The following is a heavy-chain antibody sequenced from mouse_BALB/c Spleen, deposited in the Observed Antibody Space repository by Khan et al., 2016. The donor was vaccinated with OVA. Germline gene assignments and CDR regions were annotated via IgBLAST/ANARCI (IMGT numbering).Heavy chain of an antibody. CDR3: ARNAYFGNYFDY. J-gene: IGHJ2*01. Sequence: QVQLKQSGAELVKTGASVKLSCKASGYTFTNYWVHWVKQRPGQGLEWIGEIYPGDGRTNNNEKFKTKATLTVDKSSSTAYVQLNSLTSEDSAGYYCARNAYFGNYFDYWGQGTTLTVSS. V-gene: IGHV1S81*02. CDR2: IYPGDGRT. CDR1: GYTFTNYW. D-gene: IGHD2-10*01.